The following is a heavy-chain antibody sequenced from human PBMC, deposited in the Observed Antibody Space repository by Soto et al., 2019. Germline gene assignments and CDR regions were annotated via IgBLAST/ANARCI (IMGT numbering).Heavy chain of an antibody. V-gene: IGHV1-69*01. J-gene: IGHJ3*02. CDR1: GGPFTRYA. CDR3: ARGVAPGQTADPYAFDI. D-gene: IGHD3-3*01. Sequence: QAQLVQSGAEVRKPGSSVRVSCRASGGPFTRYAVSWVRQVPGQGLEWIGGITPIAETTNYAQKFRGRLSITADESTDTVHMELRRLTSDDTAVYFCARGVAPGQTADPYAFDICGQGSRVTVSS. CDR2: ITPIAETT.